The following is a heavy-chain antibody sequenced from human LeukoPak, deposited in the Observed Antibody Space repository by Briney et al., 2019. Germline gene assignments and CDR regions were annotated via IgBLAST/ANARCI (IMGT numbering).Heavy chain of an antibody. D-gene: IGHD2-2*01. Sequence: GGSLRLSCAASGFTFSSYSMNWVRQAPGKGLEWVSYISSSSSTIYYADSVKGRFTISRDNAKNSLYLQMNSLRAEDTAVYYCARDRTQSIWGQGTLVTVSS. CDR2: ISSSSSTI. V-gene: IGHV3-48*04. CDR1: GFTFSSYS. J-gene: IGHJ4*02. CDR3: ARDRTQSI.